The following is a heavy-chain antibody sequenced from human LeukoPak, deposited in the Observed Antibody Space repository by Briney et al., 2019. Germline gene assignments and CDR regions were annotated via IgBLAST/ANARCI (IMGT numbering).Heavy chain of an antibody. V-gene: IGHV1-24*01. Sequence: ASVKVSCKVSGYTLTELSMHWVRQAPGKGLEWMGGFDPEDGETIYAQKFQGRVTMTEDTSTDTAYMELSSLRSEDTAVYYCATTPMRKDAFDIWDQGTMVTVSS. CDR3: ATTPMRKDAFDI. D-gene: IGHD2-15*01. CDR1: GYTLTELS. J-gene: IGHJ3*02. CDR2: FDPEDGET.